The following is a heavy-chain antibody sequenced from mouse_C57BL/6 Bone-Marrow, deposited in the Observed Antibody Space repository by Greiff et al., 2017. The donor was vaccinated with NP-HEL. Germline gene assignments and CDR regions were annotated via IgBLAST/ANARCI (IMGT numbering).Heavy chain of an antibody. V-gene: IGHV1-4*01. J-gene: IGHJ4*01. CDR2: INPSSGYT. Sequence: QVQLQQSGAELARPGASVKMSCKASGYTFTSYTMHWVKQRPGQGLEWIGYINPSSGYTKYNQKFKDKATLTADKSSSTAYMQLSSLTSEDSAVYYCARSPTPGSSYGYAMDYWGQGTSVTVSS. D-gene: IGHD1-1*01. CDR3: ARSPTPGSSYGYAMDY. CDR1: GYTFTSYT.